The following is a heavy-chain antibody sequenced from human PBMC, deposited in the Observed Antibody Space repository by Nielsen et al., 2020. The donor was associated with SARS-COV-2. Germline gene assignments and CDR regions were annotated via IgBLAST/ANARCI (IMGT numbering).Heavy chain of an antibody. D-gene: IGHD2-15*01. V-gene: IGHV1-2*04. CDR3: ARNELPVDAFDI. Sequence: ASVKVSCKASRDTFTGYYVHWVRQAPGQGLEWMGRINPTLGGTHYAQKFQGWVTMTRDTSISTAYMELSRLRSDHTAVYYCARNELPVDAFDIWGQGTMVTVSS. J-gene: IGHJ3*02. CDR1: RDTFTGYY. CDR2: INPTLGGT.